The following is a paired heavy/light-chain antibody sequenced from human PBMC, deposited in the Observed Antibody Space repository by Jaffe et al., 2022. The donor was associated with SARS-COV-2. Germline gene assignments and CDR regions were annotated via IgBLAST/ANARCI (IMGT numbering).Light chain of an antibody. V-gene: IGLV7-46*01. J-gene: IGLJ3*02. CDR2: DTS. Sequence: QAVVTQEPSLTVSPGGTVTLTCGSSTGAVTSDHYPFWFQQKPGQAPRTLIYDTSNKHSWTPARFSGSLLGGKAALTLSGAQPEDEADYYCLLSYSGAGVFGGGTQLTVL. CDR3: LLSYSGAGV. CDR1: TGAVTSDHY.
Heavy chain of an antibody. V-gene: IGHV3-53*01. D-gene: IGHD6-13*01. J-gene: IGHJ6*02. CDR2: IYSGGST. Sequence: EVQLVESGGGLIQPGGSLRLSCAASGFTVSTNYMSWVRQAPGKGLEWVSAIYSGGSTHYADSVKGRFTISRDDAKNTLYLQMNSLTAEDTAVYYCARSPRSYSSTWYSYYYYGMDVWGQGTTVTVSS. CDR1: GFTVSTNY. CDR3: ARSPRSYSSTWYSYYYYGMDV.